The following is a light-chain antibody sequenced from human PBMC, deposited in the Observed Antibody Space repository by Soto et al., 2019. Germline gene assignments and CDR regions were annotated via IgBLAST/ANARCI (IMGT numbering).Light chain of an antibody. CDR3: SSYAGSNNFV. CDR1: SSDVGYYDY. Sequence: QSVLTQPPSASGFPGQSVTISCTGTSSDVGYYDYVSWCQQHPDKAPKLVIYEVTKRPSGVPDRVSASKSGNTASLTVSGLRAEDEADYYCSSYAGSNNFVFGSGTKVNVL. V-gene: IGLV2-8*01. J-gene: IGLJ1*01. CDR2: EVT.